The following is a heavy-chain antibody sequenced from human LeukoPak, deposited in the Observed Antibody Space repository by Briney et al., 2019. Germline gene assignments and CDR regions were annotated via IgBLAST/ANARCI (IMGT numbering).Heavy chain of an antibody. CDR1: GYTFTGYY. Sequence: GASVKVSCKASGYTFTGYYMHWVRQAPGQGLEWMGWINPNSGGTNYAQKFQGRVTMTRDTSISTAYMELSRLRSDDTAVYYCARPSIRGAVAGMNYWGQGTLVTVSS. D-gene: IGHD6-19*01. CDR3: ARPSIRGAVAGMNY. J-gene: IGHJ4*02. V-gene: IGHV1-2*02. CDR2: INPNSGGT.